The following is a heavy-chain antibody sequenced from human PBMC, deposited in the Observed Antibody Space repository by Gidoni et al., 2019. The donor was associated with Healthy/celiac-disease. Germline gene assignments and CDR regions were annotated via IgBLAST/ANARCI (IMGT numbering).Heavy chain of an antibody. D-gene: IGHD3-10*01. CDR1: GHSISRGGYS. CDR3: ASNYYGSGSYPFFDY. J-gene: IGHJ4*02. V-gene: IGHV4-30-2*01. Sequence: QLQLQESASGLVKPSQTLSLTCAVSGHSISRGGYSWSWIRQPPGKGLEWIGYIYPSGRTSYKPPLKSRVTRSVDRSKNQFSLKLSSVTAADTAVDYCASNYYGSGSYPFFDYWGQGTLVTVSS. CDR2: IYPSGRT.